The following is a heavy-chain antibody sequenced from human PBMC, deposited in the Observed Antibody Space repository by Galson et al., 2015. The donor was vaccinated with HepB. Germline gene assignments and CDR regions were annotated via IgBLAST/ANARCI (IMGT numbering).Heavy chain of an antibody. D-gene: IGHD6-19*01. CDR3: ARDGEAVAGTGGYGMDV. V-gene: IGHV3-30-3*01. CDR1: GFTFSSYA. J-gene: IGHJ6*02. CDR2: ISYDGSNK. Sequence: SLRLSCAASGFTFSSYAMHWVRQAPGKGLEWVAVISYDGSNKYYADSVKGRFTISRDKSKNTLYLQMNSLRAEDMAVYYCARDGEAVAGTGGYGMDVWGQGTTVTVSS.